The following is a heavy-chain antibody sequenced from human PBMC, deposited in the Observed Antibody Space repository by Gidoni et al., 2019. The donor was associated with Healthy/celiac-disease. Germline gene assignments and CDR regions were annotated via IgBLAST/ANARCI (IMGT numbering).Heavy chain of an antibody. CDR1: GFTFDDYA. Sequence: EVQLVVSGGGLVQPGRSLRLSCAASGFTFDDYAMHWVRQASGKGLEWASGISWNSGRIGYADSVKGRFTISRDNAKNFLYLQMNSLRAEDTDLYYCEKEGVYKSRTVVVIKSAFDIWGQGTMVTVSS. CDR2: ISWNSGRI. CDR3: EKEGVYKSRTVVVIKSAFDI. D-gene: IGHD2-2*01. J-gene: IGHJ3*02. V-gene: IGHV3-9*01.